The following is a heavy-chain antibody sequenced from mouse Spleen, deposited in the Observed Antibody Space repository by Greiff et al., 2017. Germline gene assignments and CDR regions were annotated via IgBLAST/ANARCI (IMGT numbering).Heavy chain of an antibody. CDR3: ARGMSNPIRYFDV. CDR2: IYPGSGST. D-gene: IGHD6-1*01. V-gene: IGHV1-55*01. J-gene: IGHJ1*01. Sequence: VQLQQPGAELVKPGASVKMSCKASGYTFTSYWITWVKQRPGQGLEWIGDIYPGSGSTNYNEKFKSKATLTVDTSSSTAYMQRSSLTSEDSAVYYCARGMSNPIRYFDVWGAGTTVTVSS. CDR1: GYTFTSYW.